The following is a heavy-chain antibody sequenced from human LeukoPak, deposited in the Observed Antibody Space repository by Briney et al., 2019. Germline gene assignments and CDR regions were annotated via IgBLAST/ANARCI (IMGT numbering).Heavy chain of an antibody. CDR1: GGSISGYY. CDR3: ARATSSGWYQYYYYYYYMDV. J-gene: IGHJ6*03. V-gene: IGHV4-34*01. Sequence: SETLSLTCTVSGGSISGYYWSSVRQPPGKGLEWIGEINHPGGTNFNPSLKSRVTISVDTSKNQFSLKLSSVTAADTAVYYCARATSSGWYQYYYYYYYMDVWGKGTTVTISS. D-gene: IGHD6-19*01. CDR2: INHPGGT.